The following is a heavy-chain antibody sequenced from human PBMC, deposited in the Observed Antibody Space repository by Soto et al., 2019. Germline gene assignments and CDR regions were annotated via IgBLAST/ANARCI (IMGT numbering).Heavy chain of an antibody. J-gene: IGHJ5*02. Sequence: QVQLQQWGAGLLKPSETLSLTCAVYGGSFSGYYWSWIRQPPGKGLEWIGEINHSGSTNYNPSLKSRVTTPVDTAKNQFSQKLSSVTAADTAVYYCARGGPAARSNWFDPWGQGTLVTVSS. V-gene: IGHV4-34*01. D-gene: IGHD2-2*01. CDR3: ARGGPAARSNWFDP. CDR1: GGSFSGYY. CDR2: INHSGST.